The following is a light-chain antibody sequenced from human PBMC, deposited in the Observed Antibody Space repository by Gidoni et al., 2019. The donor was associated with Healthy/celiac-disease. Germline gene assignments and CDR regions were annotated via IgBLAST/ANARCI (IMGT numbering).Light chain of an antibody. CDR2: AAS. CDR1: QGISSY. V-gene: IGKV1-8*01. CDR3: QQYYSYPLA. J-gene: IGKJ3*01. Sequence: AIRRTQSPSALSASTGDRVTITCRARQGISSYLAWYQHKPGKAPKLLIYAASTLHSGVPSRFSGSGSGTDFTLTISCLPSEDFATYYCQQYYSYPLAFGPGTKVDIK.